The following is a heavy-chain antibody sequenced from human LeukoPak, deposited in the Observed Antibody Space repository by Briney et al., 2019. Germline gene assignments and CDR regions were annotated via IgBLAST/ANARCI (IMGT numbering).Heavy chain of an antibody. V-gene: IGHV4-34*01. D-gene: IGHD5-12*01. CDR3: ARVAVYGINSRYEIDY. Sequence: SETLSLTCAVYGGSFSGYFWNWIRQPPGKGLEWIGEVNHSGGTNYNPSLKSRVTISLDTSKNQFSLKLSSVTAADTAVYYCARVAVYGINSRYEIDYWGQGTLVTVSS. CDR2: VNHSGGT. J-gene: IGHJ4*02. CDR1: GGSFSGYF.